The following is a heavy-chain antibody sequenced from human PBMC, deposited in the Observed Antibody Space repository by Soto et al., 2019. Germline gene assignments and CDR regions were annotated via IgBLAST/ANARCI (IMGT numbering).Heavy chain of an antibody. D-gene: IGHD2-21*02. CDR2: ISYDGSNK. V-gene: IGHV3-30*18. CDR1: GFTFSSYG. J-gene: IGHJ6*02. CDR3: AKSFALGDDYYYGMDV. Sequence: PGGSLRLSCAASGFTFSSYGMDWVRQAPGKGLEWVAVISYDGSNKYYADSVKGRFTISRDNSKNTLYLQMNSLRAEDTAVYYCAKSFALGDDYYYGMDVWGQGTTVTVSS.